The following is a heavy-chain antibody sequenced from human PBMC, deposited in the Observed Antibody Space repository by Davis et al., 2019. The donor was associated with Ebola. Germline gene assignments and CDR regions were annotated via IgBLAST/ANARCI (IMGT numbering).Heavy chain of an antibody. J-gene: IGHJ4*02. CDR3: ARDLEANIGDVGTPMF. CDR2: IKGVNGKT. D-gene: IGHD3-10*02. V-gene: IGHV1-3*01. Sequence: AASVKVSCKASGYSFTNYAMQWVRQAPGQSLEWIGWIKGVNGKTKYSQKFQGRVTLTRDTSATIGYMQLGGLKSEDTAVYYCARDLEANIGDVGTPMFWGQGTLVSVSS. CDR1: GYSFTNYA.